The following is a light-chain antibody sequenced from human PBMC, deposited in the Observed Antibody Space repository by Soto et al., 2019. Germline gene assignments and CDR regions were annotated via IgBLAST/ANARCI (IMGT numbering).Light chain of an antibody. Sequence: EIVLTQSPATLSSSPGERATLSCRASQSVSNYLAWFQQKPGQAPRLLIYDASKGATGVPARFSGSGSGPDFTLTISSLEPEDFAVYYCQQHSNWPRTFGQGTKVEIK. V-gene: IGKV3-11*01. J-gene: IGKJ1*01. CDR1: QSVSNY. CDR3: QQHSNWPRT. CDR2: DAS.